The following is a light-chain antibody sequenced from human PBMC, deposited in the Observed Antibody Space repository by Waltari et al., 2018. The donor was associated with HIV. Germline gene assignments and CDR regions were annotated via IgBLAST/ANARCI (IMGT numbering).Light chain of an antibody. CDR3: LLSYSGARPVV. CDR1: TGAVTSGHY. Sequence: QAVVTQEPSLTVSPGGTVTLTCGSSTGAVTSGHYPYWFQQKPGQAPRTLIYDTSNKPSGTPARFSGSLLGGKAALTLSGAQPEDEAEYYCLLSYSGARPVVFGGGTKLTVL. V-gene: IGLV7-46*01. J-gene: IGLJ2*01. CDR2: DTS.